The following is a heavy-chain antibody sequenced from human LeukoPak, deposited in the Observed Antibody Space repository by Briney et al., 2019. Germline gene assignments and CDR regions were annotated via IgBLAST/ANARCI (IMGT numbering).Heavy chain of an antibody. J-gene: IGHJ5*02. Sequence: SVKVSCKASVGTFSSYAISWVRQAPGQGLEWMGGIIPMFNTTKYAQKFQDRVTITADKSTSTAYMELSSLRSEDTAVYYCVEGGIAPLNWFDPWGQGTLVTVSS. D-gene: IGHD6-13*01. CDR1: VGTFSSYA. CDR3: VEGGIAPLNWFDP. V-gene: IGHV1-69*06. CDR2: IIPMFNTT.